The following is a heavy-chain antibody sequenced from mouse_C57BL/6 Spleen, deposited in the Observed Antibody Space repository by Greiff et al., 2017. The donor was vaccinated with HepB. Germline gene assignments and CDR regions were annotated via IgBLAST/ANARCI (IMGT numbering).Heavy chain of an antibody. CDR2: IDPSDSYT. V-gene: IGHV1-50*01. J-gene: IGHJ3*01. D-gene: IGHD1-1*01. Sequence: VQLQQPGAELVKPGASVKLSCKASGYTFTSYWMQWVKQRPGQGLEWIGEIDPSDSYTNYNQKFKGKATLTVDTSSSTAYMQLSSLTSEDSAVYYCARGVSSPWFAYWGQGTLVTVSA. CDR1: GYTFTSYW. CDR3: ARGVSSPWFAY.